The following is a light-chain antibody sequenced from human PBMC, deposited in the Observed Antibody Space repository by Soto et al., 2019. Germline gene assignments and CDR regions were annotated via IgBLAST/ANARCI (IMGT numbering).Light chain of an antibody. CDR3: GPWDSSLSAVV. J-gene: IGLJ1*01. CDR2: DNN. V-gene: IGLV1-51*01. Sequence: QSVLTQPPSGSAAPGQKGTISCSGSSSNIGNNYVSWYQQLPGTAPKLLIYDNNKRPSGIPDRFSGSKSGTSATLGITGLQTGDEADYYCGPWDSSLSAVVFGTGTKV. CDR1: SSNIGNNY.